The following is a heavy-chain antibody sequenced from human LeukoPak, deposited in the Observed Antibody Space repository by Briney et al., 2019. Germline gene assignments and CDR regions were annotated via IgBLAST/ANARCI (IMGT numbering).Heavy chain of an antibody. CDR3: ARVGDHYHWYFDL. V-gene: IGHV3-53*01. D-gene: IGHD3-10*01. J-gene: IGHJ2*01. Sequence: AGGSLRLSCAAAGFTVSTNYMSWVRQAPGKGLEWIAIIYSGESTYYADSVEGRFIVSRDTSKNILYLQMNSLRVDDTAVYSCARVGDHYHWYFDLWGRGSPVTVSS. CDR1: GFTVSTNY. CDR2: IYSGEST.